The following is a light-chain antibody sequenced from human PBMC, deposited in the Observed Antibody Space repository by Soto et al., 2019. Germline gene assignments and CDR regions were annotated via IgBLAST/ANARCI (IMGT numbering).Light chain of an antibody. CDR2: AAS. Sequence: IQLTQSPSSLSASVGDRVTITCRASQDIAIYLAWYQQKPGEAPKLLIYAASTLQSGVPSRFSGSGSGTDFTLTISSLQPEDFATYYCQQLNSYPSFGQGTRLEIK. CDR3: QQLNSYPS. J-gene: IGKJ5*01. V-gene: IGKV1-9*01. CDR1: QDIAIY.